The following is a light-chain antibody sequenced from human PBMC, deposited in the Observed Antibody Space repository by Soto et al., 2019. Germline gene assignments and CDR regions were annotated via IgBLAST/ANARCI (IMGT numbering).Light chain of an antibody. CDR2: AAS. CDR3: QHSFNIPYT. CDR1: QTISTY. Sequence: DIQMTQSPSSLSASVGDRVTITCRASQTISTYLNWYQQNPGKAPKLLIYAASNLQSGVPSRFSSSGSGTDFTLTINSLQPEDFATYYCQHSFNIPYTFGQGTKLEIK. V-gene: IGKV1-39*01. J-gene: IGKJ2*01.